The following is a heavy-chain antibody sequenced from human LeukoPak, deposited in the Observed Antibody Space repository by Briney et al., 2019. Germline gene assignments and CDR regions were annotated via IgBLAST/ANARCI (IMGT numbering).Heavy chain of an antibody. V-gene: IGHV4-59*01. CDR1: GGSISSYY. CDR2: IYYSGST. CDR3: ARALYYDSSGPLGGEYYYGMDV. D-gene: IGHD3-22*01. J-gene: IGHJ6*02. Sequence: SETLSLTCTVSGGSISSYYWSWIRQPPGKGLEWIGYIYYSGSTNYNPSLKSRVTISVDTSKNQFSLKLSSVTAADTAVYYCARALYYDSSGPLGGEYYYGMDVWGQGTTVTVSS.